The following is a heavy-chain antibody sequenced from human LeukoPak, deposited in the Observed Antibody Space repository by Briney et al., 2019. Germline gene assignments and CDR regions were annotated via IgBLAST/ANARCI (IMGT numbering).Heavy chain of an antibody. CDR2: IYYSGST. V-gene: IGHV4-61*01. CDR1: GYSISSSYY. J-gene: IGHJ4*02. CDR3: TREGNSEYFDY. D-gene: IGHD4-23*01. Sequence: SETLSLTCTVSGYSISSSYYWSWIRQPPGKGLEWIGYIYYSGSTNYNPSLKSRVTISVDTSKNQFSLKLSSVTAADTAVYYCTREGNSEYFDYWGQGTLVTVSS.